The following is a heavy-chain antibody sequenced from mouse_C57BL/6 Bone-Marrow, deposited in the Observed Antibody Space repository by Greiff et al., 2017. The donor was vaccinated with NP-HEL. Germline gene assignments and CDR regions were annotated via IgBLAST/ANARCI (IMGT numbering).Heavy chain of an antibody. D-gene: IGHD1-1*01. CDR2: IYPRSGNT. Sequence: VKLMESGAELARPGASVKLSCKASGYTFTSYGISWVKQRTGQGLEWIGEIYPRSGNTYYNEKFKGKATLTADKSSSTAYMELRSLTSEDSAVYFCARSDYGSSYFDYWGQGTTLTVSS. CDR1: GYTFTSYG. CDR3: ARSDYGSSYFDY. J-gene: IGHJ2*01. V-gene: IGHV1-81*01.